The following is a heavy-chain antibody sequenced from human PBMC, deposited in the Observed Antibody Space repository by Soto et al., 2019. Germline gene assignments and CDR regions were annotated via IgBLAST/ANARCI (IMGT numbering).Heavy chain of an antibody. CDR3: ARGPRDYSNVYYYYYYMDV. V-gene: IGHV4-59*01. CDR2: IYYSGST. Sequence: SETLSLTCTVSGGSISSYYWSWIRQPPGKGLEWIGYIYYSGSTNYNPSLKSRVTISVDTSKNQFSLKLSSVTAADTAVYYCARGPRDYSNVYYYYYYMDVWGKGTTVTVSS. CDR1: GGSISSYY. D-gene: IGHD4-4*01. J-gene: IGHJ6*03.